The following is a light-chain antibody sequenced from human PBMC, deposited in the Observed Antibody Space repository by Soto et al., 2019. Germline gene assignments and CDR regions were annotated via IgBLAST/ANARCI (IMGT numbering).Light chain of an antibody. CDR1: QSVSSY. CDR3: QQRSSWPWT. V-gene: IGKV3-11*01. J-gene: IGKJ1*01. Sequence: EIVMTQSPATLSLSPGERATISCRASQSVSSYLAWFQQRPGQAPRLLIYTASTRASGVPARFSASGSGTGLTLTISSLEPEDFSVYYCQQRSSWPWTFGQGTKVDIK. CDR2: TAS.